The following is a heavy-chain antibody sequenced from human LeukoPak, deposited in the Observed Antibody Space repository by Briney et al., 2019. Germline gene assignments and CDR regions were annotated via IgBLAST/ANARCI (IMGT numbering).Heavy chain of an antibody. CDR3: ASLLSADYDFWSGVFDY. D-gene: IGHD3-3*01. CDR2: ISSSSSYI. Sequence: GGSLRLSCAASGFTFSSYSTNWVRQAPGKGLEWVSSISSSSSYIYYADSVKGRFTISRDNAKNSLYLQVNSLRAEDTAVYYCASLLSADYDFWSGVFDYWGQGTLVTVPS. CDR1: GFTFSSYS. V-gene: IGHV3-21*01. J-gene: IGHJ4*02.